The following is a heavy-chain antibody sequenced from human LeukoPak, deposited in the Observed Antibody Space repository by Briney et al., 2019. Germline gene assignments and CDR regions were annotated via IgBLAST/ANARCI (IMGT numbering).Heavy chain of an antibody. CDR3: ARTFCSGGSCFHFDY. V-gene: IGHV4-4*07. D-gene: IGHD2-15*01. CDR1: GSSINSYY. CDR2: VFSDGAT. Sequence: PSETLPLTCTVSGSSINSYYFTWIRQPAWKGLEWIGRVFSDGATDYNPSLQSRVTMSMDKSKNQVSLKLSSVAAADTAVYYCARTFCSGGSCFHFDYWGQGTLVPVSS. J-gene: IGHJ4*02.